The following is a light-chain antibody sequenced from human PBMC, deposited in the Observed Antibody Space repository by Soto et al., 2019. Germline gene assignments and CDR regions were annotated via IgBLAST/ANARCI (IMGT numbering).Light chain of an antibody. V-gene: IGKV3-20*01. J-gene: IGKJ3*01. CDR1: HSVSSSY. Sequence: EIVLTQSPGTLSLSPGERATLSCRASHSVSSSYLAWYQQKPGQAPRHLIYGASSRATGIPDRFSGSGSGTDFTLTISRLETEDFAVYYCQQYGSSPFTFGPGTKVDIK. CDR3: QQYGSSPFT. CDR2: GAS.